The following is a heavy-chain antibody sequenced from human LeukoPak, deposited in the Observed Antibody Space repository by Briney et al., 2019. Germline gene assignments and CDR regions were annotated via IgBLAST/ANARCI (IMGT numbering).Heavy chain of an antibody. V-gene: IGHV3-30*04. CDR1: GFTFSSYA. J-gene: IGHJ4*02. D-gene: IGHD6-19*01. Sequence: PGRSLRLSCAASGFTFSSYAMHWVRQAPGKGLEWEAVIAYDGSNKYYADSVKGRFTISRDNSKNTLYLQMNSLRAEDTAVYYCARNPRVGAVADIDFDYWGQGTLVTVSS. CDR3: ARNPRVGAVADIDFDY. CDR2: IAYDGSNK.